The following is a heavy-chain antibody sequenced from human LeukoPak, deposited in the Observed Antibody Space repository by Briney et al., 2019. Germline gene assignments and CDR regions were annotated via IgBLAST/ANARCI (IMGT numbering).Heavy chain of an antibody. D-gene: IGHD3-9*01. Sequence: GGSLRLSCAASGCSFSGSAMHWVGQASGKGLEWVGRIRSKANSYATAYAASVKGRFTISRDDSKNTAYLQMNSLKTEDTAVYYCTRFRSISPDYLGQGTLVTVSS. CDR1: GCSFSGSA. J-gene: IGHJ4*02. V-gene: IGHV3-73*01. CDR2: IRSKANSYAT. CDR3: TRFRSISPDY.